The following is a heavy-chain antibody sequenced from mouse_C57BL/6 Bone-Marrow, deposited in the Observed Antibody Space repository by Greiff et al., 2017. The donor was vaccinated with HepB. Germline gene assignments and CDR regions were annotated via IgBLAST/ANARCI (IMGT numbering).Heavy chain of an antibody. J-gene: IGHJ3*01. V-gene: IGHV1-54*01. CDR2: INPGSGGT. CDR3: ARSYEN. D-gene: IGHD2-3*01. CDR1: GSAFTNYL. Sequence: VKLQESGAELVRPGTSVKVSCKASGSAFTNYLIEWVQQRPGQGLEWIGVINPGSGGTNYNEKFKGKATLTADKSSGTAYMQLSSLTSEDSAVYFCARSYENWGQGTLVTVSA.